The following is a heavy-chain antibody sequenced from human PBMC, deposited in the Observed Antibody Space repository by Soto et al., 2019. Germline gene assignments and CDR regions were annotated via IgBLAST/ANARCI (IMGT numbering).Heavy chain of an antibody. CDR1: GFSLSSRT. Sequence: GGSLRLSCAASGFSLSSRTMNWVRQTPVRGLEWVSSISADSGYIYYTDSVKGRFTISRDNARNSLYLQMNSLRAEDTAIYYCARGDCSRTSCYSGGSYYSGLNVWRQGTTVTVSS. V-gene: IGHV3-21*01. D-gene: IGHD2-2*01. CDR3: ARGDCSRTSCYSGGSYYSGLNV. CDR2: ISADSGYI. J-gene: IGHJ6*02.